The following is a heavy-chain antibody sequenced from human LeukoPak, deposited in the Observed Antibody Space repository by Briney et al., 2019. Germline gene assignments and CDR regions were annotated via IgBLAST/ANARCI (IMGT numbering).Heavy chain of an antibody. Sequence: ASVNVSCTASGYTFTSYGISWVRQAPGQGLEWMGGIIPIFGTANYAQKFQGRVTITADESTSTAYTELSSLRSEDTAVYYCASLTYYYGSGSSFDPWGQGTLVTVSS. V-gene: IGHV1-69*13. J-gene: IGHJ5*02. CDR1: GYTFTSYG. D-gene: IGHD3-10*01. CDR2: IIPIFGTA. CDR3: ASLTYYYGSGSSFDP.